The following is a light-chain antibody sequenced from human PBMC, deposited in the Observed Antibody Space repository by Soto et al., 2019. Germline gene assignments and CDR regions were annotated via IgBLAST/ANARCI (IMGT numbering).Light chain of an antibody. V-gene: IGKV3-11*01. Sequence: EIVLTQSPATLSLSPEERATLSCRASQSVSSYLAWYQQKPGHAPRLLIYDASNRATGIPARFSGSGSGTDLTLTISSREPEDFAVYYCQQRSNWPPITFGQGTRLELQ. CDR1: QSVSSY. CDR3: QQRSNWPPIT. J-gene: IGKJ5*01. CDR2: DAS.